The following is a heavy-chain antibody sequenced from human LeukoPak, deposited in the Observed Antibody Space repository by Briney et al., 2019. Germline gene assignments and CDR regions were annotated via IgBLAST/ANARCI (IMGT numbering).Heavy chain of an antibody. CDR1: GFTFSDYA. V-gene: IGHV3-23*01. Sequence: GGSLRLSCAASGFTFSDYAMNWVRQAPGKGLEWVSGITGSGDSTYYTDSVKGRFTISRDNSKNTLYLQMNSLRAEDTAVYYCAKREGNWNAYDYWGQGTLVTVSS. CDR3: AKREGNWNAYDY. J-gene: IGHJ4*02. CDR2: ITGSGDST. D-gene: IGHD1-1*01.